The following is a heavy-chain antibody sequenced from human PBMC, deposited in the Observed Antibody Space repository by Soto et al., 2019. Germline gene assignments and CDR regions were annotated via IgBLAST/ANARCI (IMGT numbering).Heavy chain of an antibody. J-gene: IGHJ4*02. CDR2: IIPIFGTA. V-gene: IGHV1-69*01. CDR1: GGTFSSYA. D-gene: IGHD3-22*01. CDR3: ARDYDYLSSGYYSYLFDY. Sequence: QVQLVQSGAEVQKPGSSVKVSCKASGGTFSSYAISWVRQAPGQGLEWMGGIIPIFGTANYAQKCQGRVTITADESPSTAYMELSSLRSEDTAVYYCARDYDYLSSGYYSYLFDYWGQGTLVTLSS.